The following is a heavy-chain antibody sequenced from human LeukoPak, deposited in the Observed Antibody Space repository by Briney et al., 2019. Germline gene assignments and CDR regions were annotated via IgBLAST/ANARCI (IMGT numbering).Heavy chain of an antibody. V-gene: IGHV3-30-3*01. CDR3: ARDCSSTSCYGFDY. CDR1: GFTFSSYA. D-gene: IGHD2-2*01. Sequence: GRSLRLSCAASGFTFSSYAMHWVRQAPGKGLEWVAVISYDGSNKYYADSVKGRFTISRDNSKNTLYLQMNSLRAEDTAVYYCARDCSSTSCYGFDYWGQGTLVTVS. CDR2: ISYDGSNK. J-gene: IGHJ4*02.